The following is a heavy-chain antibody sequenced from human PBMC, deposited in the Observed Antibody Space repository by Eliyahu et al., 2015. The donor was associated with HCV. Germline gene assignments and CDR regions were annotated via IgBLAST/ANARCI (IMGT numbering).Heavy chain of an antibody. CDR1: EGTFSSFS. CDR3: AREIMAGSDSFYMDV. D-gene: IGHD6-19*01. CDR2: IIPIIGSP. V-gene: IGHV1-69*08. Sequence: QVQLVQSGAEVKKPGSSVRVSCRSSEGTFSSFSVPWVRQAPGQGLEWMGRIIPIIGSPDYAHSFHGRVTITADRYTGTAYMELSGLGSEDTAIYYCAREIMAGSDSFYMDVWGTGTTVSVSS. J-gene: IGHJ6*03.